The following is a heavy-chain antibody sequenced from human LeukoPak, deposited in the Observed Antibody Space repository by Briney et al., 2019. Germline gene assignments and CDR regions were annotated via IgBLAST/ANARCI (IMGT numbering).Heavy chain of an antibody. V-gene: IGHV3-73*01. CDR1: GFTFSGSA. CDR3: TASSWYLEY. CDR2: IRSKANSYAT. J-gene: IGHJ4*02. D-gene: IGHD6-13*01. Sequence: GGSLRLSCAASGFTFSGSAMHWVRQASGKGLEWVGRIRSKANSYATAYAASVKGRFTISRDDSKNTTYLEMNSLKTEDTAVYYCTASSWYLEYWGQGTLVTVSS.